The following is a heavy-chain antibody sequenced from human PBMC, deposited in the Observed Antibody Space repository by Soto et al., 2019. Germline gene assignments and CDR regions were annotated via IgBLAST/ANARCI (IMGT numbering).Heavy chain of an antibody. CDR2: IWYDGSNK. Sequence: GGSLRLSCAASGFTFSSYGMHWVRQAPGKGLEWVAVIWYDGSNKYYADSVKGRFTISRDNSKNTLYLQMNSLRAEDTAVYYCARGGHDFWSGYYTQYYGMDVWGQGTTVTVSS. CDR1: GFTFSSYG. V-gene: IGHV3-33*01. CDR3: ARGGHDFWSGYYTQYYGMDV. D-gene: IGHD3-3*01. J-gene: IGHJ6*02.